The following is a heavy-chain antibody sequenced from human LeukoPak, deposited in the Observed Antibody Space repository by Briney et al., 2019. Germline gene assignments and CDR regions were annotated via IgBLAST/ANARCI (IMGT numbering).Heavy chain of an antibody. V-gene: IGHV3-30-3*01. Sequence: GRSLRLSCAASGFTFSSYAMHWVRQAPGKGLEWVAVISYDGSNKYYADSVKGRFTISRDNSKNTLYLQMNSLRAEDTAVYCCARDQLGIVLWYYFDYWGQGTLVTVSS. CDR3: ARDQLGIVLWYYFDY. D-gene: IGHD6-13*01. J-gene: IGHJ4*02. CDR1: GFTFSSYA. CDR2: ISYDGSNK.